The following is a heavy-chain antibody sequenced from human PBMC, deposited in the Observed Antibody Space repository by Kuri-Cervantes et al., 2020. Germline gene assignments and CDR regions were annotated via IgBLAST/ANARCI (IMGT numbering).Heavy chain of an antibody. CDR1: GFTFSDYS. CDR3: ARDHSRTWFLHFDY. V-gene: IGHV3-21*01. CDR2: ISSSSSYI. Sequence: GESLKISCAASGFTFSDYSMNWVRQAPGKGLECLSSISSSSSYIHYADSVKGRFTISRDNAKNTLYLQMDSLRAEDTAVYYCARDHSRTWFLHFDYWGQGTLVTVSS. J-gene: IGHJ4*02. D-gene: IGHD6-13*01.